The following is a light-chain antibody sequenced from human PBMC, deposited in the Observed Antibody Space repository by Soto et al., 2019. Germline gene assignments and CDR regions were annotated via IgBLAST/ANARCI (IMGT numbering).Light chain of an antibody. CDR1: QSVSAY. Sequence: DIQMTQSPSSLSASVGDRVTLAXRASQSVSAYFNWYQLEPVXXTNIXXXDAXYLKSGVPTRFSGSGSGRDFTLTISSLQPEDVAMYYCQQTYTTSEITFGQGTRLEI. J-gene: IGKJ5*01. V-gene: IGKV1-39*01. CDR2: DAX. CDR3: QQTYTTSEIT.